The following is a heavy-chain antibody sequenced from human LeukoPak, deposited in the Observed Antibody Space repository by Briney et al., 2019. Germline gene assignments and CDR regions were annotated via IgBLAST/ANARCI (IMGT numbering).Heavy chain of an antibody. J-gene: IGHJ4*02. CDR3: ARDYYDSSGLLYFDY. D-gene: IGHD3-22*01. V-gene: IGHV1-69*05. Sequence: ASVKVSCKASGGTFSSYAISWVRQAPGQGLEWTGGIIPIFGTANYAQKFQGRVTMTTDTSTSTAYMELRSLRSDDTAVYYCARDYYDSSGLLYFDYWGQGTLVTVSS. CDR2: IIPIFGTA. CDR1: GGTFSSYA.